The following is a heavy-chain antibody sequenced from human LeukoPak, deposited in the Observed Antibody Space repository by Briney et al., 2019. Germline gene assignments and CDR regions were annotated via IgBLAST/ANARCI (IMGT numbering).Heavy chain of an antibody. J-gene: IGHJ6*02. Sequence: SETLSLTCPVSGGSISSGGYYWSWIRQHPGKGLEWIGYIYYSGSTYYNPSLKSRVTISVDTSKNQFSLKLSSVTAADTAVYYCARDVVINYYYGMDVWGQGTTVTVSS. D-gene: IGHD3-22*01. CDR2: IYYSGST. V-gene: IGHV4-31*03. CDR3: ARDVVINYYYGMDV. CDR1: GGSISSGGYY.